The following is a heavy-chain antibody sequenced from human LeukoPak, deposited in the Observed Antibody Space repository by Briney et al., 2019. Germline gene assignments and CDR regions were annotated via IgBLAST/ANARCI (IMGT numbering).Heavy chain of an antibody. J-gene: IGHJ4*02. CDR1: GFTFSSYA. D-gene: IGHD4-23*01. CDR2: ISGSGGST. CDR3: AKCRDYGGNFGRFDY. Sequence: PGGSLRLSCAASGFTFSSYAMSWVRQAPGKGLEWVSAISGSGGSTYYADSVKGRFTISRDNSKNTLYLQMNSLRAEDTAVYYCAKCRDYGGNFGRFDYWGQGTLVTVSS. V-gene: IGHV3-23*01.